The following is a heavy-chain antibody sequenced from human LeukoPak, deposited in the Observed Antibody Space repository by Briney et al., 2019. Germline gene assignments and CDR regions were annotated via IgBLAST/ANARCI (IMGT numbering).Heavy chain of an antibody. V-gene: IGHV1-8*01. CDR2: MNRNNGNT. CDR1: GYTFTTYD. Sequence: ASVNVSCKASGYTFTTYDFNWVPQATGQGLEGMGWMNRNNGNTGSPQKFQGRVTMTRNTSISTAYMELRSLRSEDTAVYYCARRLLAAAGHFQHWGQGTLVTVSS. J-gene: IGHJ1*01. CDR3: ARRLLAAAGHFQH. D-gene: IGHD6-13*01.